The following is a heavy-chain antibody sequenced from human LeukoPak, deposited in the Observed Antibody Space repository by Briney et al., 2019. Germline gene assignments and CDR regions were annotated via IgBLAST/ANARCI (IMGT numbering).Heavy chain of an antibody. J-gene: IGHJ5*02. V-gene: IGHV3-7*01. CDR3: ARDFGYGDYVSLGWFDP. Sequence: GGSLRLSCAASGFIFSDYWMSWVRQAPGKGLEWVATLWPAGGTVHCMDSVQGRFTISRDNAKNSLYLQMNSLRAEDTAVYYCARDFGYGDYVSLGWFDPWGQGTLVTVSS. CDR2: LWPAGGTV. D-gene: IGHD4-17*01. CDR1: GFIFSDYW.